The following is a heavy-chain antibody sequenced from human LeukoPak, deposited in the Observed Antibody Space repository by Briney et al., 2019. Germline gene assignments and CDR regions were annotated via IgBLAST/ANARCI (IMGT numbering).Heavy chain of an antibody. CDR3: ARDWVVWFGEFGDWFDP. V-gene: IGHV4-34*01. CDR2: INHSGST. CDR1: GGSFSGYY. J-gene: IGHJ5*02. D-gene: IGHD3-10*01. Sequence: SETLSLTCAVYGGSFSGYYWSWIRQPPGKGLEWIGEINHSGSTNYNPSLKSRVTISVDTSKNQFSLKLSSVTAADTAVYYCARDWVVWFGEFGDWFDPWGQGTLVTVSS.